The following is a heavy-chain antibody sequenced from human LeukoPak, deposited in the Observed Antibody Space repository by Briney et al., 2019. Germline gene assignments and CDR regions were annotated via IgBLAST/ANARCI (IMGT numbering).Heavy chain of an antibody. D-gene: IGHD6-6*01. Sequence: GGSLRLSCAASGFTFSSYGMHWVRQALGKGLQWVAFIRYDGNNKYYADSVKGRFTISRDNSKNTLYLQMNSLRAEDTAVYYCAKAPIQYSSLAFFDYWGQGTLVAVSS. CDR3: AKAPIQYSSLAFFDY. CDR2: IRYDGNNK. CDR1: GFTFSSYG. J-gene: IGHJ4*02. V-gene: IGHV3-30*02.